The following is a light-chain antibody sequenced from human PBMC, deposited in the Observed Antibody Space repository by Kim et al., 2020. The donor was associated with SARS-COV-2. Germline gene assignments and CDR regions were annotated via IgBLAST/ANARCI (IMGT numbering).Light chain of an antibody. J-gene: IGLJ2*01. CDR3: QVWDSGVI. CDR2: RDR. V-gene: IGLV3-9*01. CDR1: NIERRT. Sequence: SYELTQPLSVSVALGQTARITCGGSNIERRTVNWYQQKPGQAPFLVIYRDRTRPSGIPERFSGSNSGNTATLTISSAQVAVEADYYCQVWDSGVIFGGGT.